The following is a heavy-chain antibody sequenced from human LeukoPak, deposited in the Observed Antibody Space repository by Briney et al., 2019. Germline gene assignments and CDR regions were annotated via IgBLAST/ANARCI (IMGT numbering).Heavy chain of an antibody. CDR2: IYYSGST. Sequence: SETLSLTCTVSGGSISSYYWSWIRQPPGKGLEWIGYIYYSGSTNYNPSLKSRVTISVDTSKNQFSLKLSSVTAADTAVYHCARGYPRYCSSTSCRYYYYYGMDVWGQGTTVTVSS. J-gene: IGHJ6*02. D-gene: IGHD2-2*01. V-gene: IGHV4-59*08. CDR3: ARGYPRYCSSTSCRYYYYYGMDV. CDR1: GGSISSYY.